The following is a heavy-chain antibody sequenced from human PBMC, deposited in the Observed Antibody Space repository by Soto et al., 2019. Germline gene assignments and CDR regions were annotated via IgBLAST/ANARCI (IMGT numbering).Heavy chain of an antibody. V-gene: IGHV3-66*01. CDR3: ARGPAPMPLIDS. D-gene: IGHD2-2*01. J-gene: IGHJ4*02. CDR1: GFTVSSNY. Sequence: EVQLVESGGGLVQPGGSLRLFCAASGFTVSSNYMSWVRQAPGKGLEWVSVIYSGGSTYYADSVKGRFTISRDSSKITLYLQMNSLRAEDTAVYYCARGPAPMPLIDSWGQGTLVTVSS. CDR2: IYSGGST.